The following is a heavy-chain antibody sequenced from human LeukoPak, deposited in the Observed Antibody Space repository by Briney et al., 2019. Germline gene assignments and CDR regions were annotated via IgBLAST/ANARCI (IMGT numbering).Heavy chain of an antibody. V-gene: IGHV4-30-4*08. Sequence: SETLSLTCTVSGGSISSGDYYWSWIRQPPGKGLEWIGYIYYSGSTYYNPSLKRRVTISVDTSKNQFALKLSSVTAADTAVYYCARDSSGWPRDAFDIWGQGTMVTVSS. J-gene: IGHJ3*02. CDR1: GGSISSGDYY. CDR2: IYYSGST. CDR3: ARDSSGWPRDAFDI. D-gene: IGHD6-19*01.